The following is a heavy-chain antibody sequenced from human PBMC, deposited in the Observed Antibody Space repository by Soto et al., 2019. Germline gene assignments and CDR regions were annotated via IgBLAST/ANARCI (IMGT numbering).Heavy chain of an antibody. V-gene: IGHV3-33*01. CDR1: GFTFSSYG. CDR3: ARDQQWLVRFYFDF. Sequence: PGGSLRLSCAASGFTFSSYGMHWVRQAPGKGLEWVAVIWYDGSNKYYADSVKGRFTISRDNSKNTLYLQMNSLRAEDTAVYCCARDQQWLVRFYFDFWGQGTLVTVSS. J-gene: IGHJ4*02. CDR2: IWYDGSNK. D-gene: IGHD6-19*01.